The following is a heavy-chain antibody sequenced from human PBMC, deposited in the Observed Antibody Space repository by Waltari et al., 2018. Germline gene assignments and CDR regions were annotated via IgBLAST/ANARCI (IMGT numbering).Heavy chain of an antibody. Sequence: QLQLQESGPGLVQPSQTLPLTCAVAGASISSGGYSWRWIRQPPGKGLEWIGYIYHSGSTYYNPSLKSRVTISVDRSKNQFSLKLSSVTAADTAVYYCARAGSYGAFDIWGQGTMVTVSS. CDR3: ARAGSYGAFDI. J-gene: IGHJ3*02. CDR2: IYHSGST. CDR1: GASISSGGYS. D-gene: IGHD4-17*01. V-gene: IGHV4-30-2*01.